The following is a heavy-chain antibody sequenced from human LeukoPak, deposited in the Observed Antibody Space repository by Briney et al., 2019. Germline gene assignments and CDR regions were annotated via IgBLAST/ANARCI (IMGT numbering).Heavy chain of an antibody. D-gene: IGHD3-16*02. J-gene: IGHJ4*02. V-gene: IGHV4-59*01. CDR2: ISDSGGT. Sequence: SETLSLTCTVSGGSIFSYYWSWIRQPPGKGLNWIGYISDSGGTNYNPSLKSRVSISVDTSKNEFSLKLNSVTAADTAVYYCARGGMFGGVIDYWGQGTLVTVSS. CDR3: ARGGMFGGVIDY. CDR1: GGSIFSYY.